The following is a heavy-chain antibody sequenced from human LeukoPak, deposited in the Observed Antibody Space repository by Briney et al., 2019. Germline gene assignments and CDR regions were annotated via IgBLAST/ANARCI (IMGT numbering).Heavy chain of an antibody. V-gene: IGHV3-64*01. CDR1: AFTFSSYA. J-gene: IGHJ4*02. D-gene: IGHD2-2*02. CDR3: ARGAWDCSSTSCYTGFGH. CDR2: ISSNGGST. Sequence: PGGSLRLSCASSAFTFSSYAMHWVRQAPGKGLEYVSAISSNGGSTYYANSMKGRFTISRDNSKNTLYLQMGSLRADDMAVYYCARGAWDCSSTSCYTGFGHWGQGTLVTVCS.